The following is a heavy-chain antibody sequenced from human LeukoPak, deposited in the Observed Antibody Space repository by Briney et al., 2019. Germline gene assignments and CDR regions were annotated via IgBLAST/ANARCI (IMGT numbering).Heavy chain of an antibody. D-gene: IGHD5-18*01. J-gene: IGHJ5*02. CDR2: ISAYNDNT. V-gene: IGHV1-18*01. Sequence: GASVKVSCKASGYAFTSYGISWVRQAPGQGLEWMGWISAYNDNTNYAQKFQGRVTMTTDTSTSTAYMELRSLRSDDTAVYYCARGGSYGYVSWFDPWGQGTLVTVSS. CDR1: GYAFTSYG. CDR3: ARGGSYGYVSWFDP.